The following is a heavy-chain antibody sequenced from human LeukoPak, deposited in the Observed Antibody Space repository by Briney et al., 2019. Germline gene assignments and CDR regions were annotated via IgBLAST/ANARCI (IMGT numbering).Heavy chain of an antibody. Sequence: SETLSLTCAVYGGSFSGLFWSWVRPAPGKGLEWIGEINHSGSTNYNPSLKSRVTISVDTSKNQFSLKLSSVTAADTAVNYCARGQDGYNSYYYYYMDVWGKGTTVTVSS. CDR3: ARGQDGYNSYYYYYMDV. J-gene: IGHJ6*03. CDR2: INHSGST. CDR1: GGSFSGLF. D-gene: IGHD5-24*01. V-gene: IGHV4-34*01.